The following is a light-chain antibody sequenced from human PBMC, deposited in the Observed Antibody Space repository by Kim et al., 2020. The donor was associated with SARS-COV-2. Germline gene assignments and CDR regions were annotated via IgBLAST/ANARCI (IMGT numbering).Light chain of an antibody. CDR3: QQFYTSPLT. CDR2: WAS. V-gene: IGKV4-1*01. J-gene: IGKJ4*01. CDR1: QSISHSSNNNNY. Sequence: DIVMTQSPDSLAVSLGERATINCRSSQSISHSSNNNNYLAWYQQKPGQPPKLLIYWASTRESGVPDRFSGSGSGTDFTLTISSLQAEDVAVYYCQQFYTSPLTFGGGTKVDIK.